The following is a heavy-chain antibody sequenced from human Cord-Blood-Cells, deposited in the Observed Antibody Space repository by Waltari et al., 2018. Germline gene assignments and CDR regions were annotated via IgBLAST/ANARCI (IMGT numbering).Heavy chain of an antibody. V-gene: IGHV6-1*01. Sequence: QVQLQQSGPGLVKPSQTLSLTCAISGDSVPSTSAAWNWTRQSPSKGLAGLERTYYRSKWYNVYAVSVKRRIPINPDTSKNQFSLQLNSVTPEDTAVYYCARVSSQEQQLGGYYYFDYWGQGTLVTVSS. D-gene: IGHD6-13*01. CDR2: TYYRSKWYN. J-gene: IGHJ4*02. CDR1: GDSVPSTSAA. CDR3: ARVSSQEQQLGGYYYFDY.